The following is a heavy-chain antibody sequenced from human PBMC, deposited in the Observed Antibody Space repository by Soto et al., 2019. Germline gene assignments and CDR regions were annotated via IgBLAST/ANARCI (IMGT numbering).Heavy chain of an antibody. V-gene: IGHV4-59*12. CDR1: GASINTYY. D-gene: IGHD1-26*01. Sequence: PETLSLTCNVSGASINTYYWSWIRQPPQKGLEWIGYIFHRGSTTYNPSLKSRVTISIDASKKYFSLRLNSVTAADTAVYYCARVRNSRDLDYWGQGIRVTVSS. CDR2: IFHRGST. J-gene: IGHJ4*02. CDR3: ARVRNSRDLDY.